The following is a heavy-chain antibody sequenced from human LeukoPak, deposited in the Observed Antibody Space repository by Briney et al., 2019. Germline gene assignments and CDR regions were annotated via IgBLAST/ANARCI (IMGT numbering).Heavy chain of an antibody. Sequence: ASVKVSSKASGYTFTIYGISWVRQAPGQGLEWMGWISAYNGNTNYAQKLQGRVTMTTDTSTSTAYMELRSLRSDAAAVYYCARSAEAVAPDYWGQGTLVTVSS. CDR2: ISAYNGNT. CDR1: GYTFTIYG. J-gene: IGHJ4*02. D-gene: IGHD6-19*01. CDR3: ARSAEAVAPDY. V-gene: IGHV1-18*01.